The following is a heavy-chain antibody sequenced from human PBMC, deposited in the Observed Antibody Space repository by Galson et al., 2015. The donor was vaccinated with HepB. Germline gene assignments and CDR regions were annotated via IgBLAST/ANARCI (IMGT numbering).Heavy chain of an antibody. CDR2: ISGSGGST. Sequence: SLRLSCAASGFTFSSYAMSWVRQAPGKGLEWASAISGSGGSTYYADSVKGRFTISRDNSKNTLYLQMNSLRAEDTAVYYCAKLPSPKTTVTDSLDYWGQGTLVTVSS. CDR1: GFTFSSYA. D-gene: IGHD4-17*01. CDR3: AKLPSPKTTVTDSLDY. V-gene: IGHV3-23*01. J-gene: IGHJ4*02.